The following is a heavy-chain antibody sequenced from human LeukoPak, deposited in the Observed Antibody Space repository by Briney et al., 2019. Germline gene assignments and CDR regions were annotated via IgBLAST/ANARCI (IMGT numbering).Heavy chain of an antibody. J-gene: IGHJ4*02. CDR1: GYIFTDYY. V-gene: IGHV1-18*04. D-gene: IGHD1-26*01. Sequence: AAVKVSCKASGYIFTDYYMHWVRQAPGQGLEWMGWISAYNGNTNYAQKLQGRVTMTTDTSTSTAYMELRSLRSDDTAVYYCARVSFRWELLPYYFDYWGQGTLVTVSS. CDR2: ISAYNGNT. CDR3: ARVSFRWELLPYYFDY.